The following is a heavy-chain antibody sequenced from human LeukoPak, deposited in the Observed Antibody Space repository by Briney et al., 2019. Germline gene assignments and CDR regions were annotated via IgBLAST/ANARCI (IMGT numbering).Heavy chain of an antibody. CDR3: ARSPGISTSYYYYYYMDV. Sequence: ASVKVSCKASGYTFTSYCISWVRQAPGQGLEWMGWISAYNGNTNYAQKFQGRDTMTTDTSTSTAYMELRSLRSDDTGVYYCARSPGISTSYYYYYYMDVWGKGTTVTVSS. J-gene: IGHJ6*03. D-gene: IGHD2-2*01. CDR1: GYTFTSYC. CDR2: ISAYNGNT. V-gene: IGHV1-18*01.